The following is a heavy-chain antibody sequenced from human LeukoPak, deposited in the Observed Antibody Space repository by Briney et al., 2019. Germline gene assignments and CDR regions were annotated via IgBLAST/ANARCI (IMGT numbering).Heavy chain of an antibody. J-gene: IGHJ4*02. CDR1: GFTFRSDW. V-gene: IGHV3-7*01. CDR3: ARVGARQILEY. D-gene: IGHD4-17*01. CDR2: IKQDGGEK. Sequence: GGSLRLSCAASGFTFRSDWMSWVRQAPGKGLEWVANIKQDGGEKYYLDSVKGRFTVSRDNAKNSLYLQMSSLRAEDTAVYYCARVGARQILEYWGQGTLVTVSS.